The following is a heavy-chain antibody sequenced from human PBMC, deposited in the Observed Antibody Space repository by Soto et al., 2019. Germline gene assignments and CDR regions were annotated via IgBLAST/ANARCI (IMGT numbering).Heavy chain of an antibody. CDR1: GASISSGGYY. J-gene: IGHJ6*02. CDR2: IYHNGNT. V-gene: IGHV4-31*03. CDR3: AKEPDV. Sequence: QVQLQESGPGLVKPSQTLSLTCTVSGASISSGGYYWTWIRQHPGEGLAWIGYIYHNGNTYYNPPLKSRVTMSLDTSKNQFSLNLSSVTAADTAVYYCAKEPDVWGQGTTVTVSS.